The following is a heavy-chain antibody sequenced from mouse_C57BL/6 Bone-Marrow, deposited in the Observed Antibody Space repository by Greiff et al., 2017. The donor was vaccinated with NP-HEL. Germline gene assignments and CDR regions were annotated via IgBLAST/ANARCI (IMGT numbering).Heavy chain of an antibody. CDR2: INPGSGGT. V-gene: IGHV1-54*01. CDR3: AREGGFEAWFAY. Sequence: QVQLQQSGAELVRPGTSVKVSCKASGYAFTNYLIEWVKQRPGQGLEWIGVINPGSGGTNYNEKFKGKATLTADKSSSTAYMQLSSLTSEDSAVYFCAREGGFEAWFAYWGQGTLVTVSA. J-gene: IGHJ3*01. CDR1: GYAFTNYL.